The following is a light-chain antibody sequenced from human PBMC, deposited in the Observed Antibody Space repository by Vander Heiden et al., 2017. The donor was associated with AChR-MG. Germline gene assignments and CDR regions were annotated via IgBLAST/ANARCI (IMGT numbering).Light chain of an antibody. V-gene: IGKV4-1*01. CDR2: WAS. CDR1: QSVLYSSNNKNY. CDR3: T. Sequence: DIVMTQSPDSLAVSLGERATINCKSSQSVLYSSNNKNYLAWYQQKPGQPPKLLIYWASTRESGVPDRFSGSGSGTDFTLTISSLQAEDVEVFGNTFGHGTKVDIK. J-gene: IGKJ3*01.